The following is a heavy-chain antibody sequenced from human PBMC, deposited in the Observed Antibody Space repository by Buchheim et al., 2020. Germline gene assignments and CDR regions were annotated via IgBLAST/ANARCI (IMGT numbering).Heavy chain of an antibody. CDR2: INPSGGST. Sequence: QVQLVQSGSELKKPGASVKVSCKASGYTFTSYAMNWVRQAPGQGLEWMGIINPSGGSTSYAQKFQGRVTMTRDTSTSTVYMELSSLRSEDTAVYYCAREMGSHCSGGSCPIDYWGQGTL. CDR1: GYTFTSYA. D-gene: IGHD2-15*01. V-gene: IGHV1-46*01. CDR3: AREMGSHCSGGSCPIDY. J-gene: IGHJ4*02.